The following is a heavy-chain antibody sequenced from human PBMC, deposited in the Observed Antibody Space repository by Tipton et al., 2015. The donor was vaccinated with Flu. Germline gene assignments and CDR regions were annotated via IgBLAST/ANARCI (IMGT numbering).Heavy chain of an antibody. CDR2: ITPSGGST. J-gene: IGHJ4*02. V-gene: IGHV1-46*01. CDR3: ARGSYGDLIDS. D-gene: IGHD5-18*01. Sequence: QVQLVQSGAEVKKPGASVKISCKSAGYTFTTYHMPWVRQAPGQGLEWMGIITPSGGSTFYSQKFQGRVTMTRDTSTSTDYMELSSLRSEDTAVYYCARGSYGDLIDSWGQGTLVTVSS. CDR1: GYTFTTYH.